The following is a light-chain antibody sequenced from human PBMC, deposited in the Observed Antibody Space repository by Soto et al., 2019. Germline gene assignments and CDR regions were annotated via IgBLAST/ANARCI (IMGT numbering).Light chain of an antibody. CDR2: DVS. Sequence: LTQSPVTLTLSPGKRATLSCRASQNIRNYLIWYQQKPGQATRLLIYDVSNRATGIPARFSGSGSGTGFTLTISSLQPEEFAVYYCQQRSNWPRTFGQGTKVDLK. J-gene: IGKJ1*01. CDR3: QQRSNWPRT. V-gene: IGKV3-11*01. CDR1: QNIRNY.